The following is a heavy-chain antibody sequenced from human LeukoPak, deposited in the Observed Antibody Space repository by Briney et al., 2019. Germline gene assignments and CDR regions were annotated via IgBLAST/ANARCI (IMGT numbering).Heavy chain of an antibody. J-gene: IGHJ4*02. V-gene: IGHV1-2*02. CDR3: ARDYTSTGWLDY. Sequence: ASVEVSCKASGYTFTGYYMHWVRQAPGQGLEWMGWINPNSGGTNYAQNFQGRVTMTRDTSISTASLDLISLRSDDTAVYYCARDYTSTGWLDYWGQGTLVTVSS. CDR2: INPNSGGT. CDR1: GYTFTGYY. D-gene: IGHD6-19*01.